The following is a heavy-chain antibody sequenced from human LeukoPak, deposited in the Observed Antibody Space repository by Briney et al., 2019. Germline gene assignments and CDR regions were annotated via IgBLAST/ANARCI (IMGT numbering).Heavy chain of an antibody. J-gene: IGHJ4*02. CDR3: ARGSAAGAFPDY. CDR2: IKQDGSEK. CDR1: GFNFSSYW. V-gene: IGHV3-7*01. D-gene: IGHD6-13*01. Sequence: GGSLRLSCAASGFNFSSYWMSWVRQAPGKGLEWVANIKQDGSEKYYVDSVKGRFTISRDNAKNSLYLQMNSLRAEDTAVYYCARGSAAGAFPDYWGQGTLVTVSS.